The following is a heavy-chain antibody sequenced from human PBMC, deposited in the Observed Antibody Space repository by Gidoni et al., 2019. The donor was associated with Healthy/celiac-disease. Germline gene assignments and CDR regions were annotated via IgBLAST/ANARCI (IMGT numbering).Heavy chain of an antibody. Sequence: EVQLLESGGGLVQPGGSLRLSCAAAGFTFSSYAMSWVRQAPGKGLEWVSAISGSGGSTYYADSVKGRFTISRDNSKNTLYLQMNSLRAEDTAVYYCAKSDTAMVTVGYFDYWGQGTLVTVSS. CDR1: GFTFSSYA. CDR3: AKSDTAMVTVGYFDY. J-gene: IGHJ4*02. V-gene: IGHV3-23*01. CDR2: ISGSGGST. D-gene: IGHD5-18*01.